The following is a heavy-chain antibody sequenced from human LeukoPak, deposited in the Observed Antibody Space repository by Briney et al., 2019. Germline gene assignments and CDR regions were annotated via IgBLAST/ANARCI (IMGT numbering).Heavy chain of an antibody. V-gene: IGHV1-69*05. J-gene: IGHJ5*02. D-gene: IGHD3-3*01. CDR2: IIPIFGTA. Sequence: ASVKVSCKASGGTFSSYAISWVRQAPGQGLEWMGGIIPIFGTANYAQKFQGRVTITTDESTSTAYMELSSLRSEDTAVYYCARDLPRKRFLEWLSPFPVDPWGQGTLVTVSS. CDR1: GGTFSSYA. CDR3: ARDLPRKRFLEWLSPFPVDP.